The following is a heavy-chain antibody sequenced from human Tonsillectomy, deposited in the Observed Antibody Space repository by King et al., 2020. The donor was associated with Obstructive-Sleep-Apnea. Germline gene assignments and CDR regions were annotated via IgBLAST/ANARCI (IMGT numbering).Heavy chain of an antibody. Sequence: QLQESGPGLVKPSETLSLTCTVSGGSISGYYWSWIRPPPGKALEWIGFFYHSGSTHYNPSLKSRVIMSVDTSKNQFSLNLSSVTAADTAVYYCARAGSGVAAAGRFDSWGQGTLVIVSS. D-gene: IGHD6-13*01. CDR1: GGSISGYY. V-gene: IGHV4-59*01. J-gene: IGHJ4*02. CDR2: FYHSGST. CDR3: ARAGSGVAAAGRFDS.